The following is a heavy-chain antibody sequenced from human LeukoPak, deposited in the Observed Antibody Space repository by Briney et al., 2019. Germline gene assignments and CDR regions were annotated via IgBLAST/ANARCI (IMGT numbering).Heavy chain of an antibody. D-gene: IGHD6-6*01. CDR2: ISSSSSYI. J-gene: IGHJ4*02. CDR3: ARDSTRGSSSSWDY. Sequence: GGSLRLSCAASGFTFSSYAMSWVRQAPGKGLEWFSSISSSSSYIYYADSVKGRFTISRDNAKNSLYLQMNSLRAEDTAVYYCARDSTRGSSSSWDYWGQGTLVTVSS. V-gene: IGHV3-21*01. CDR1: GFTFSSYA.